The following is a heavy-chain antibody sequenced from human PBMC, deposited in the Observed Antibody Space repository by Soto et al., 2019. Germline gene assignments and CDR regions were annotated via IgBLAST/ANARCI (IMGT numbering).Heavy chain of an antibody. D-gene: IGHD3-10*01. CDR3: ARTGTLSTPHVWFDP. J-gene: IGHJ5*02. CDR2: ISSSGSTI. CDR1: GFTFTNDY. V-gene: IGHV3-11*01. Sequence: GGSLRLSCAASGFTFTNDYMSWIRQAPGKGLEWVSYISSSGSTITYADSVKGRFTSSRDNAENSLYLQMNGLRAEDTAVYYCARTGTLSTPHVWFDPWGQGTLVTVS.